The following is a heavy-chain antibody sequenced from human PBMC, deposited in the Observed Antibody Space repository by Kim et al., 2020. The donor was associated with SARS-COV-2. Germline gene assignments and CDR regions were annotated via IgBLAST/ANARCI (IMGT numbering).Heavy chain of an antibody. CDR2: ISSSSSTI. J-gene: IGHJ5*02. CDR3: ASISMVRGVIIPPVWDWFDP. CDR1: GFTFSSYS. V-gene: IGHV3-48*02. D-gene: IGHD3-10*01. Sequence: GGSLRLSCAASGFTFSSYSMNWVRQAPGKGLEWVSYISSSSSTIYYADSVKGRFTISRDNAKNSLYLQMNSLRDEDTAVYYCASISMVRGVIIPPVWDWFDPWGQGTLVTVSS.